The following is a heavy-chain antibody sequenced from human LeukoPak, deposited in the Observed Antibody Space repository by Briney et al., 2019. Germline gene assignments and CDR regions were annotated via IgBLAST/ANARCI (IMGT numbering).Heavy chain of an antibody. CDR1: GYTFTSYG. CDR3: ARESQGYYFDY. V-gene: IGHV1-3*01. Sequence: ASVKVSCKASGYTFTSYGISWVRQAPGQRLEWMGWINAGNGNTKYSQKFQGRVTITRDTSASTAYMELSSLRSEDTAVYYCARESQGYYFDYWGQGTLVTVSS. J-gene: IGHJ4*02. CDR2: INAGNGNT.